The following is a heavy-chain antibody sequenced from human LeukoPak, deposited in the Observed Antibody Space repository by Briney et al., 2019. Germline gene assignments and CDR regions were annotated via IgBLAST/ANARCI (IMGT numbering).Heavy chain of an antibody. V-gene: IGHV4-59*11. CDR2: IYYSGST. D-gene: IGHD2-15*01. J-gene: IGHJ4*02. Sequence: SETLSLTCTVSGGSISNHYWSWVRQPPGRGLEWIGYIYYSGSTKYNPSLKSRVTISVDTSKNQFSLKLSSVTAADTAMYYCAREVGYCSGGSCYSYFDYWGQGTLVTVSS. CDR1: GGSISNHY. CDR3: AREVGYCSGGSCYSYFDY.